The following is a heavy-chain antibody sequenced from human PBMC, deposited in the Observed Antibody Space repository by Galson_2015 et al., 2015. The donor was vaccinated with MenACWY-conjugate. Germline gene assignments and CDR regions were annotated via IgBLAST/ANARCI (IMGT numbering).Heavy chain of an antibody. D-gene: IGHD2-2*01. CDR3: AVYCSSTRFYWDSGGY. CDR1: GFTFSSYW. CDR2: INSDGSST. Sequence: SLRLSCAASGFTFSSYWMHWVRQAPGKGLVWVSLINSDGSSTSYADSVKGRFTISRDNAKNTLYLQMNSLRAEDTAVYYWAVYCSSTRFYWDSGGYWGQGTLVTVSS. V-gene: IGHV3-74*01. J-gene: IGHJ4*02.